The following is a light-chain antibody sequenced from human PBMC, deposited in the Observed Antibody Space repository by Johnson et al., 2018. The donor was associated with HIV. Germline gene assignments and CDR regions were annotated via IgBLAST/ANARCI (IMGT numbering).Light chain of an antibody. V-gene: IGLV1-51*01. CDR3: GTWHSSLWAYV. CDR2: DND. Sequence: QSVLTQPPSVSAAPGQKVTVSCSGSSSNIGNNFVSWYQQVPGTAPKLLIYDNDKRHSGIPDRFSGSKSGTSATLGITGPQTGDASDYYCGTWHSSLWAYVFGTGTRVPVL. CDR1: SSNIGNNF. J-gene: IGLJ1*01.